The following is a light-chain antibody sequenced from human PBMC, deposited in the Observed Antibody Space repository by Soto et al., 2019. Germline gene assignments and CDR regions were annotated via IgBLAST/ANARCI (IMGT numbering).Light chain of an antibody. V-gene: IGKV3-15*01. CDR1: QSVSSN. CDR3: QQYNNWPPIT. Sequence: EIVMTQSPATLSVPPGQRPTLSGRSSQSVSSNLAWYQQKPGQAPRLLIYGASTRATGIPARFSGSGSGTEFTLTISSLQSEDFAVYYCQQYNNWPPITFGQGTRLEIK. J-gene: IGKJ5*01. CDR2: GAS.